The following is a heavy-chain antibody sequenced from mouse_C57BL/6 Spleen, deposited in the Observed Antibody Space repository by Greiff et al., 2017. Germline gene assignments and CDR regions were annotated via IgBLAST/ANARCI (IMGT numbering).Heavy chain of an antibody. J-gene: IGHJ3*01. CDR3: AREFSWFAY. CDR1: GYSITSGYY. V-gene: IGHV3-6*01. CDR2: ISYDGSN. Sequence: ESGPGLVKPSQSLSLTCSVTGYSITSGYYWNWIRQFPGNKLEWMGYISYDGSNNYNPSLKNRISITRDTSKNQFFLKLNSVTTEDTATYYCAREFSWFAYWGQGTLVTVSA.